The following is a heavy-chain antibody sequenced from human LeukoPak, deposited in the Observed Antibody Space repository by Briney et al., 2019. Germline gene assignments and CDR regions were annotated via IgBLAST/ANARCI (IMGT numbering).Heavy chain of an antibody. D-gene: IGHD2-21*01. CDR2: IYHSGST. Sequence: SETLSLTCAVSGYSISSGYYWGWFRQPPGKGLEWIGSIYHSGSTYYNPSLKSRVTISVDTSKNQFSLKLSSVTAADTAVYYCASFHCGGDCYDYWGQGTLVTVSS. J-gene: IGHJ4*02. V-gene: IGHV4-38-2*01. CDR1: GYSISSGYY. CDR3: ASFHCGGDCYDY.